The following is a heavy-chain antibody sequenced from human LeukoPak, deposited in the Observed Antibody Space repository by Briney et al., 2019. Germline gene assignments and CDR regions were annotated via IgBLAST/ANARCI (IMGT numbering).Heavy chain of an antibody. V-gene: IGHV3-30*18. J-gene: IGHJ5*02. CDR1: GFTFSSYA. Sequence: PGGSLRLSCAASGFTFSSYAMSWVRQAPGKGLEWVAVISYDGSNKYYADSVKGRFTISRDNSKNTLYLQMNSLRAEDTAVYYCAKYEYYYDSSGYYGWFDPWGQGTLVTVSS. D-gene: IGHD3-22*01. CDR3: AKYEYYYDSSGYYGWFDP. CDR2: ISYDGSNK.